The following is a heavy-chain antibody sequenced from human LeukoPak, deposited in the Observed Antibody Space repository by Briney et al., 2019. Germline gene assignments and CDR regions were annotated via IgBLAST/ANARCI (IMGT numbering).Heavy chain of an antibody. D-gene: IGHD2-15*01. V-gene: IGHV3-15*01. CDR3: TTGGRLVEAPFDY. CDR2: IKSKTDGGTT. CDR1: RFTLSNAW. Sequence: PGGSLRLSCAASRFTLSNAWMSWVRQAPGKGLEWVGRIKSKTDGGTTDYAVPVKGRFTISRDDSKNTLYLQMNNLKTEDTAVYYCTTGGRLVEAPFDYWGQGTLVTVSS. J-gene: IGHJ4*02.